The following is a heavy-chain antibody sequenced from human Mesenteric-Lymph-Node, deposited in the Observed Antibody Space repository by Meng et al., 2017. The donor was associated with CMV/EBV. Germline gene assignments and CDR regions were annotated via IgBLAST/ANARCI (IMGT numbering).Heavy chain of an antibody. D-gene: IGHD2-21*01. V-gene: IGHV1-2*02. Sequence: ASVKVSCKASADTFTGYYIHWVRQAPGQGLEWMGWINPNTGDINYAQKFQGRVTMTRDTSISTAYMELSGLRSDDTAVYYCARDGKIGVYWGGGYYGMDVWGQGTPVTVSS. CDR1: ADTFTGYY. CDR3: ARDGKIGVYWGGGYYGMDV. J-gene: IGHJ6*01. CDR2: INPNTGDI.